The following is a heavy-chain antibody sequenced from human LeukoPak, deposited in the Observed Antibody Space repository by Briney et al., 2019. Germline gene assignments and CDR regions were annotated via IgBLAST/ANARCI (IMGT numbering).Heavy chain of an antibody. D-gene: IGHD3-10*01. J-gene: IGHJ6*03. CDR3: ARVRGPTLKTCYMDV. CDR1: GFTFTEYS. CDR2: ISDRSSTI. V-gene: IGHV3-48*04. Sequence: GGSLRLSCAASGFTFTEYSIIWVRQAPGKGLERVSFISDISDRSSTIHYADSVKGRFTISRDNAERSVYLQMNSLRADDTAVYYCARVRGPTLKTCYMDVWGTGTTVTVSS.